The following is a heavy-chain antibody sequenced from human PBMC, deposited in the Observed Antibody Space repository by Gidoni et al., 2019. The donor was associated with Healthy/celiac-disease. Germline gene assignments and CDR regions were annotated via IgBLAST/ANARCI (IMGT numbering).Heavy chain of an antibody. CDR2: ISYDGSNK. D-gene: IGHD3-22*01. CDR3: ASQDSSGYYSTALDY. V-gene: IGHV3-30-3*01. CDR1: AFTFSSYA. J-gene: IGHJ4*02. Sequence: QPRRSLRLSRAASAFTFSSYALHWVRQAPGRGLEWVAVISYDGSNKYYADSVKGRFTISRDSSKNTLYLQMNSLRAEDTAVYYCASQDSSGYYSTALDYWGQGTLVTVSS.